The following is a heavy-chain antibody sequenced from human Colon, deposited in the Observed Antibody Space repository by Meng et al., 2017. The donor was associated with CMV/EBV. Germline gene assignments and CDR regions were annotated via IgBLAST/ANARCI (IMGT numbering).Heavy chain of an antibody. J-gene: IGHJ6*02. CDR3: ARDQSEYYDFWSGSTYYYYGMDV. CDR2: ISSSSSYI. D-gene: IGHD3-3*01. CDR1: GFTFSTYW. Sequence: GESLKISCAASGFTFSTYWMTWVRQAPGKGLEWVSSISSSSSYIYYADSVKGRFTISRDNAKNSLYLQMNSLRAEDTAVYYCARDQSEYYDFWSGSTYYYYGMDVWGQGTTVTVSS. V-gene: IGHV3-21*01.